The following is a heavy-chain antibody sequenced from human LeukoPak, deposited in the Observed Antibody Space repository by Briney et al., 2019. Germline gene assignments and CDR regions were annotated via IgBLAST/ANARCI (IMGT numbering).Heavy chain of an antibody. D-gene: IGHD2-15*01. V-gene: IGHV1-18*01. CDR2: ISAYNGNT. CDR3: ARRRVENWFDP. CDR1: GYTFTSYG. Sequence: ASVKVSCKTAGYTFTSYGISWVRQAPGQELEWMGWISAYNGNTNYAQKLQGRVTMTTDTSTSTAYMELRSLRSDDTAVYYCARRRVENWFDPWGQGTLVTVSS. J-gene: IGHJ5*02.